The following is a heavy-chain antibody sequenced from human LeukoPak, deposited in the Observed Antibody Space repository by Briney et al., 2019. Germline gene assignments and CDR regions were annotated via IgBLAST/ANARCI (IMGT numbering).Heavy chain of an antibody. CDR2: INHSGST. J-gene: IGHJ4*02. CDR3: ARGGYSRLLKAVDY. Sequence: PSETLSLTCAVYGGSFSGYYWSWIRQPPGKGLEWIGEINHSGSTNYNPSLKSRVTISVDTSKNQFSLKLSSVTAADTAVYYCARGGYSRLLKAVDYWGQGTLVTVSP. V-gene: IGHV4-34*01. D-gene: IGHD6-13*01. CDR1: GGSFSGYY.